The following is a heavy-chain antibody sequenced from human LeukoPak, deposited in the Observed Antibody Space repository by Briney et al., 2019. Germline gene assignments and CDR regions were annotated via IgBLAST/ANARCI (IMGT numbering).Heavy chain of an antibody. CDR1: GYTFTSYD. CDR2: MNPNSGNT. CDR3: ARALREWLLSYWFDP. J-gene: IGHJ5*02. D-gene: IGHD3-3*01. V-gene: IGHV1-8*01. Sequence: APVKVSFKASGYTFTSYDINRVRQATGQGLEWMGWMNPNSGNTGYAQKFQGRVTMTRNTSISTAYMELSSLRSEDTAVYYCARALREWLLSYWFDPWGQGTLVTVSS.